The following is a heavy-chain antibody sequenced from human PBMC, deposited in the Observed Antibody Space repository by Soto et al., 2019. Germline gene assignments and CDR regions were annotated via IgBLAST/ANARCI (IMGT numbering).Heavy chain of an antibody. D-gene: IGHD3-22*01. V-gene: IGHV2-5*02. CDR1: GFSLSTSGVG. CDR2: IYWDDEK. Sequence: SGPTLVNPTQPLTLTCTFSGFSLSTSGVGVGWIRQPPGKALEWLALIYWDDEKRYSPSLKSRLTITKDTSKNQVVLTMTNMDPVDTATYYCAHRGYYDSSGYYYLNWFDPWGQGTLVTVS. CDR3: AHRGYYDSSGYYYLNWFDP. J-gene: IGHJ5*02.